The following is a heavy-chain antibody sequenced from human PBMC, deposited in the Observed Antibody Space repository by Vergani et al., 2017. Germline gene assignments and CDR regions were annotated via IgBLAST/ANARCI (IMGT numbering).Heavy chain of an antibody. Sequence: QLQLQESGPGLVKPSETLSLTCTVSGGSISSSSYYWGWIRQPPGKGLEWIGSIYYSGSTYYNPSLKSRVTISVDTSKNQFSLKLSSVTAADTAVYYCARLPTTLGDGAVADNFSYWGQGTLVTVSA. CDR3: ARLPTTLGDGAVADNFSY. CDR2: IYYSGST. CDR1: GGSISSSSYY. J-gene: IGHJ4*02. D-gene: IGHD6-19*01. V-gene: IGHV4-39*01.